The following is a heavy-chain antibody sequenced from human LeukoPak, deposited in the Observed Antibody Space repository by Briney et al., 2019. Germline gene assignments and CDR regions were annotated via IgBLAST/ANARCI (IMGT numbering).Heavy chain of an antibody. CDR2: INHSGST. V-gene: IGHV4-39*01. CDR1: GGSISSGGYY. D-gene: IGHD3-22*01. CDR3: ARHAGLVPQDRVNWFDP. Sequence: SSETLSLTCTVSGGSISSGGYYWSWIRQPPGKGLEWIGEINHSGSTNYNPSLKSRVTISVDTSKNQFSLKLSSVTAADTAVYYCARHAGLVPQDRVNWFDPWGQGTLVTVSS. J-gene: IGHJ5*02.